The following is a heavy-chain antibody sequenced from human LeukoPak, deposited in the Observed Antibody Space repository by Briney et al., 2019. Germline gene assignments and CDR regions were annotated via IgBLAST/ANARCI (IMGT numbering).Heavy chain of an antibody. D-gene: IGHD2-15*01. Sequence: PSETLSLTCTVSGHSISSGYYWGWIRQPPGKGLEWIGGIYHSGSTYYNPSLKSRVTISVDTSKNQFSLKLSSVTAAGTAVYYCARLPYCSGGSCYGGGTDYWGQGTLVTVSS. CDR1: GHSISSGYY. V-gene: IGHV4-38-2*02. J-gene: IGHJ4*02. CDR2: IYHSGST. CDR3: ARLPYCSGGSCYGGGTDY.